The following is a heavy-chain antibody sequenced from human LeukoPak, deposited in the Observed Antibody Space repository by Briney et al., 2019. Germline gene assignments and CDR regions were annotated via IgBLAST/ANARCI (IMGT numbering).Heavy chain of an antibody. CDR3: AKAARPRIDY. V-gene: IGHV3-30*02. CDR1: GFTFSSYW. J-gene: IGHJ4*02. CDR2: IRYDGSNK. D-gene: IGHD6-6*01. Sequence: PGGSLRLSCAASGFTFSSYWMSWVRQAPGKGLEWVAFIRYDGSNKYYADSVKGRFTISRDNSKNTLYLQMNSLRAEDTAVYYCAKAARPRIDYWGQGTLVTVSS.